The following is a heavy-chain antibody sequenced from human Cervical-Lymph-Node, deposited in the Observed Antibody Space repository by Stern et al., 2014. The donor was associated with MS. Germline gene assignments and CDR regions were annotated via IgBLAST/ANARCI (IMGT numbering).Heavy chain of an antibody. J-gene: IGHJ4*02. CDR2: IWYDGSTK. CDR1: GFTFSNYG. D-gene: IGHD3-16*01. V-gene: IGHV3-33*01. CDR3: VRGVGGGDY. Sequence: VQLVESGGGVVQPGRSLRLSCAASGFTFSNYGMHWVRQAPGKGLEWVAIIWYDGSTKEYADSVKCRFTISRDNSKNTLYLQMNSLRAEDTAVYYCVRGVGGGDYWGQGTLVTVSS.